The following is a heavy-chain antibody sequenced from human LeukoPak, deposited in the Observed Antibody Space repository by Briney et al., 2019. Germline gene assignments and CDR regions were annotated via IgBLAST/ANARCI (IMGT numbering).Heavy chain of an antibody. CDR2: ISAYNGNT. CDR1: GYTFTSYG. Sequence: GASVKVSCKASGYTFTSYGISWVRQAPGQGLEWMGWISAYNGNTNYAQKLQGRVTMTTDTSTSTAYMELRSLRSDDTAVYYCARDRPYYYDSSGYHDAFDIWGQGTMATVSS. V-gene: IGHV1-18*01. D-gene: IGHD3-22*01. J-gene: IGHJ3*02. CDR3: ARDRPYYYDSSGYHDAFDI.